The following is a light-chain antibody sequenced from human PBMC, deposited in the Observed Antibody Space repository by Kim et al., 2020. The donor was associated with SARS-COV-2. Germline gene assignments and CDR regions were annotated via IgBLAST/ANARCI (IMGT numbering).Light chain of an antibody. CDR1: QGIINY. V-gene: IGKV1-27*01. Sequence: ASVGDRVTITCRASQGIINYLAWFQQKPVKVPKLLIYAASTLQSGVPSRFSGSGSGTDFTLTISSLQPEDVATYYCQKYNSAPQTFGQGTKVDIK. CDR2: AAS. CDR3: QKYNSAPQT. J-gene: IGKJ1*01.